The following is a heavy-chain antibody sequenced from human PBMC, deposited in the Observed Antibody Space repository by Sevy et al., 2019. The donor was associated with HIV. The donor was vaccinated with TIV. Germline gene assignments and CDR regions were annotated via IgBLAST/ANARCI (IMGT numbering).Heavy chain of an antibody. D-gene: IGHD1-26*01. V-gene: IGHV4-59*08. CDR3: AGENAWGRGYS. Sequence: SETLSLTCTVSGGSITSLYWNWIRQPPGKGLEWIANIYYNGHINYNPSLKSRATLSLDTSKKQFSLRLSSVTAADTAMYYCAGENAWGRGYSWGQGTLVTVSS. CDR2: IYYNGHI. CDR1: GGSITSLY. J-gene: IGHJ4*02.